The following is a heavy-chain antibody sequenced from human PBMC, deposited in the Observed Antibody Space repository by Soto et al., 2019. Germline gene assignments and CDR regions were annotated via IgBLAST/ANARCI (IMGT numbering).Heavy chain of an antibody. V-gene: IGHV4-30-2*01. D-gene: IGHD6-13*01. J-gene: IGHJ4*02. Sequence: PSETLSLTCAVSGGSISGTTYSWSWIRQPPGKGLEWIGYIYDSGNTYYNPSLKSQFPISVDRSKNQFSLKLSSVTAADTAVYYCARGQGAAAGHSNFDYWGQGALVTVSS. CDR3: ARGQGAAAGHSNFDY. CDR2: IYDSGNT. CDR1: GGSISGTTYS.